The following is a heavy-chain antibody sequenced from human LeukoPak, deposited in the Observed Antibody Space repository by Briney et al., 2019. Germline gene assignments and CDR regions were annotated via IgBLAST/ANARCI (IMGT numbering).Heavy chain of an antibody. J-gene: IGHJ3*02. CDR1: GYSFTSSW. V-gene: IGHV5-51*04. CDR3: AGRLELLAAFDI. Sequence: GESLKISCKGSGYSFTSSWIGWLRQMPGKGLEGMGSIYPGDSNTRYTPSFQAPVTIPPDKPTSTADLQWSSLKAADAAMYYCAGRLELLAAFDIWGQGTMVTVSS. D-gene: IGHD1-26*01. CDR2: IYPGDSNT.